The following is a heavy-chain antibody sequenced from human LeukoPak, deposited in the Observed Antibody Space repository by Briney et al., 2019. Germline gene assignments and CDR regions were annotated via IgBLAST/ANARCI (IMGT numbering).Heavy chain of an antibody. Sequence: SESLSLTCAVSGGSISSGGYSWSWIRQPPGKGLEWIGYIYHSGSTYYNPSLKSRVTISVDRSKNQFSLKLSSVTAADTAVYYCARGRGEDGYNCFDYWGQGTLVTVSS. CDR2: IYHSGST. V-gene: IGHV4-30-2*01. D-gene: IGHD5-24*01. J-gene: IGHJ4*02. CDR1: GGSISSGGYS. CDR3: ARGRGEDGYNCFDY.